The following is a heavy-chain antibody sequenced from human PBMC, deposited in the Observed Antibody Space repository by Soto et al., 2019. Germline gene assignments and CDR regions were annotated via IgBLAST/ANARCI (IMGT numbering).Heavy chain of an antibody. CDR2: IYYSGST. D-gene: IGHD3-10*01. V-gene: IGHV4-59*01. Sequence: SETLSLTCTVSGGSISSYYWSWIRQPPGKGLEWIGYIYYSGSTNYTPSLKSRVTISVDTSKNQFSLKLSSVTAADTAVYYCARVGPRWFREPYWFDPWGQGTLVTVS. CDR3: ARVGPRWFREPYWFDP. CDR1: GGSISSYY. J-gene: IGHJ5*02.